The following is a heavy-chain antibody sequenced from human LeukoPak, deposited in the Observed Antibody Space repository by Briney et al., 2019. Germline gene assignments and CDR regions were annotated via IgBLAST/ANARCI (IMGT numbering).Heavy chain of an antibody. CDR3: ARVVGATDY. V-gene: IGHV3-48*03. Sequence: GGSLRLSCAASGFTFSSYEMNWVRQAPGKGLEWVSYISSSGSTIYYADSVKGRFTISRDNAKNSLYLQMNSLRAGDTAVYYCARVVGATDYWGQGTLVTVSS. CDR2: ISSSGSTI. CDR1: GFTFSSYE. D-gene: IGHD1-26*01. J-gene: IGHJ4*02.